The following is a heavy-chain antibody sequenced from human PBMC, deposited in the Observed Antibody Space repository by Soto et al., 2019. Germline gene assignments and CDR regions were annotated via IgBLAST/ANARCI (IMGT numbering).Heavy chain of an antibody. Sequence: SETLSLTCNVSGGSISNYYWTWVRQSPEKGLEWIGYMYYNGNINYNPSLKSRVTISLDTSKNQFSLTLKSVTAADTAVYYCASGGKWFEPWGQGVLVTVS. J-gene: IGHJ5*02. CDR3: ASGGKWFEP. CDR2: MYYNGNI. CDR1: GGSISNYY. D-gene: IGHD3-16*01. V-gene: IGHV4-59*01.